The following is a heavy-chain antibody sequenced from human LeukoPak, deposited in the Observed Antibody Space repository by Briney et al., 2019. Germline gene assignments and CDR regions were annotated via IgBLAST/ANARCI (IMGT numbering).Heavy chain of an antibody. CDR3: ARLRGVVPAASKRFDP. CDR1: GGSISSYY. V-gene: IGHV4-59*01. Sequence: SETLSLTCTVSGGSISSYYWSWIRQPPGKGLEWIGYIYYSGSTNYNPSLKSRVTISVDTSKNQFSLKQSSVTAADTAVYYCARLRGVVPAASKRFDPWGQGTLVTVSS. J-gene: IGHJ5*02. CDR2: IYYSGST. D-gene: IGHD2-2*01.